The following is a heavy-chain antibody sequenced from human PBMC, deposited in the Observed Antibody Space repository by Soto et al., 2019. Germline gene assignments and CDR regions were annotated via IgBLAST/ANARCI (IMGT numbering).Heavy chain of an antibody. CDR3: ARRIRFGGRERGAYYYYGMDV. CDR2: IYPGDSDT. J-gene: IGHJ6*02. CDR1: GYSFTSYW. V-gene: IGHV5-51*01. D-gene: IGHD2-15*01. Sequence: PGESLKISCKGSGYSFTSYWIGWVRQMPGKGLGWMGIIYPGDSDTRYSPSFQGQVTISADKSISTAYLQWSSLKASDTAMYYCARRIRFGGRERGAYYYYGMDVWGQGTTVTVYS.